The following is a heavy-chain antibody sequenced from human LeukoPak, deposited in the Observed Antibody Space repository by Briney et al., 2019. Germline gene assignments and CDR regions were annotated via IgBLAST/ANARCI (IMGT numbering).Heavy chain of an antibody. CDR2: IIPIFGTA. V-gene: IGHV1-69*13. CDR3: ARGDGYRALVVD. J-gene: IGHJ4*02. Sequence: ASVKVSCKASGGTFSSYAISCVRQAPGQGLEWMGGIIPIFGTANYAQKFQGRVTITADESTSTAYMELSSLRSEDTAVYYCARGDGYRALVVDWGQGTLVTVSS. CDR1: GGTFSSYA. D-gene: IGHD5-24*01.